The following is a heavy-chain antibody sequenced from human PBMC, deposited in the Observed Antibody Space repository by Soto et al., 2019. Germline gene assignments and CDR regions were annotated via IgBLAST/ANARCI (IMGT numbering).Heavy chain of an antibody. V-gene: IGHV1-18*01. J-gene: IGHJ4*02. Sequence: QVHLVQSGAEVKKPGASVKVSCNASGYTYSSYGITWVRQAPGQGLEWMGWISAHNGITDYAQKLQGRVIVTRDTSTSTAYMELRSLRSDDTAVYYCARGRYGDYWGQGALVTVSS. D-gene: IGHD1-1*01. CDR1: GYTYSSYG. CDR2: ISAHNGIT. CDR3: ARGRYGDY.